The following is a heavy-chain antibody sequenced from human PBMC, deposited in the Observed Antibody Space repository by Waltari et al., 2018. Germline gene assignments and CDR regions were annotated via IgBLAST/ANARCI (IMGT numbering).Heavy chain of an antibody. J-gene: IGHJ3*01. CDR3: ATYIGASVGTAAFDV. CDR1: GVSITSNSPS. D-gene: IGHD5-12*01. CDR2: VSYSGTT. V-gene: IGHV4-39*01. Sequence: QQHLQDSGPSRVRPSETLSHIRRVSGVSITSNSPSLAWIRQSPGQGLEWIGTVSYSGTTYVSPSLKSRVSVSRDTSKNQVSLILGSVTAADMAVYYCATYIGASVGTAAFDVWGQGTMVTVSS.